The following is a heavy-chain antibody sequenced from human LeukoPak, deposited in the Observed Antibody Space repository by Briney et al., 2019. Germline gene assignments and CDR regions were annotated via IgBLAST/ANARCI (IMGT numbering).Heavy chain of an antibody. CDR3: ARARVRGVSFFAY. D-gene: IGHD2-21*01. J-gene: IGHJ4*02. CDR2: ISYDRSNE. Sequence: SGGSLRLSCEASGFTFSTYAMHWVRQAPGKGLEWVSEISYDRSNEYYADSVKGRFTIPRGKSKNTLYLQMNSLTAEDSAVYYCARARVRGVSFFAYWGQGTLVTVSS. CDR1: GFTFSTYA. V-gene: IGHV3-30*01.